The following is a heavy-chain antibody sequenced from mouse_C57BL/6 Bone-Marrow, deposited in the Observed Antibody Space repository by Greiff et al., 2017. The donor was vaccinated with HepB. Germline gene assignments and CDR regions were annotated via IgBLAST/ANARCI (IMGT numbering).Heavy chain of an antibody. Sequence: QVQLKESGAELARPGASVKLSCKASGYTFTSYGISWVKQRTGQGLEWIGEIYPRSGNTYYNEKFKGKATLTADKSSSTAYMELRSLTSEDSAVYFCALKLGRYFDYWGQGTTLTVSS. CDR2: IYPRSGNT. CDR1: GYTFTSYG. J-gene: IGHJ2*01. CDR3: ALKLGRYFDY. V-gene: IGHV1-81*01. D-gene: IGHD4-1*01.